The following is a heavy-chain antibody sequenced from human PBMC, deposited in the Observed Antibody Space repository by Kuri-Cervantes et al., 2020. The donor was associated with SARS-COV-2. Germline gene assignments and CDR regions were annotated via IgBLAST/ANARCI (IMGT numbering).Heavy chain of an antibody. V-gene: IGHV4-34*01. CDR2: INHSGST. Sequence: GSLRLSCAVYGGSFSGYYWSWIRQRPGKGLEWIGEINHSGSTNYNPSLKRRVTISVDTSKNQFSLKLSSVTAADTAVYYCARGRDYYDSSGYPDSEYFQHWGQGTLVTVSS. CDR1: GGSFSGYY. D-gene: IGHD3-22*01. CDR3: ARGRDYYDSSGYPDSEYFQH. J-gene: IGHJ1*01.